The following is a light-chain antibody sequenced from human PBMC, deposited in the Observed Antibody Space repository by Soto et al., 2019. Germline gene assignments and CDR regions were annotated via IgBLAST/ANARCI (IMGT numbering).Light chain of an antibody. Sequence: QPVLTQSSSASASMESSVKLTCTLTSGHSSYIIAWHQQQPGKAPRYLMKLEGSGSYNKGSGPPDRFSGSSSGADRYLTIPNLHFHDEAHYYCETWDSNSWVFGGGTKLTVL. CDR2: LEGSGSY. J-gene: IGLJ3*02. V-gene: IGLV4-60*02. CDR3: ETWDSNSWV. CDR1: SGHSSYI.